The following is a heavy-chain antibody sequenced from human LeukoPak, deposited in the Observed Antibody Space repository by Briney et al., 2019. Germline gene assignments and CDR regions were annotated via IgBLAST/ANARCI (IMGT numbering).Heavy chain of an antibody. CDR2: IYYSGST. J-gene: IGHJ3*02. CDR1: GGSISSYY. V-gene: IGHV4-59*01. CDR3: ARDYSGSYLGAFDI. D-gene: IGHD1-26*01. Sequence: SETLSLTCTVSGGSISSYYWSWIRQPPGKGLEWIGYIYYSGSTNYNPSLKSRVTTSVDTSKNQFSLKLSSVTAADTAVYYCARDYSGSYLGAFDIWGQGTMVTVSS.